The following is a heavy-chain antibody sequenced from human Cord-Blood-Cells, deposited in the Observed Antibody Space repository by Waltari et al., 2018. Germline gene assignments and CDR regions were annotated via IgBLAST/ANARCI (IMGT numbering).Heavy chain of an antibody. Sequence: QVQLQQWGAGLLKPSETLSLTCAVYGGSFSGYYWSCIRQPPGKGLEWIGEINHSGSTNYNPSLKSRVTISVDTSKNQFSLKLSSVTAADTAVYYCARLGVVVPAAQRLYYFDYWGQGTLVTVSS. CDR3: ARLGVVVPAAQRLYYFDY. CDR2: INHSGST. J-gene: IGHJ4*02. CDR1: GGSFSGYY. D-gene: IGHD2-2*01. V-gene: IGHV4-34*01.